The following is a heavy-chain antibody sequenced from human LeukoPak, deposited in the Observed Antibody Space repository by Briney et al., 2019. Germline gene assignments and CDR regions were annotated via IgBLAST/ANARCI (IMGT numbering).Heavy chain of an antibody. D-gene: IGHD6-19*01. CDR2: IYYSGTT. J-gene: IGHJ5*02. CDR3: ARQISSGTQPRDWFDP. Sequence: SETLSLTCTVSGGSISSTSYYWGWIRRPPGRGLEWIASIYYSGTTYYNPSLKSRVTISVDTSKNQFSLKLSSVSAADTAVYYCARQISSGTQPRDWFDPWGQGTLVTVSS. CDR1: GGSISSTSYY. V-gene: IGHV4-39*01.